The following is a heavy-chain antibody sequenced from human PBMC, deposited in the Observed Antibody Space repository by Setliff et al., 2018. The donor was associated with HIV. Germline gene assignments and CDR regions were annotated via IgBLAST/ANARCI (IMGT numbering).Heavy chain of an antibody. J-gene: IGHJ4*01. CDR3: ANDRYTGSYYPDF. Sequence: SETLSLTCSVSGGSISDSHWSWIRQPTGKGLEWLGRFYTNGNTYYNPSLRSRVTVSADTSKNRFTLKMTYMTAADTAIYYCANDRYTGSYYPDFWGRGIPVTVSS. CDR2: FYTNGNT. V-gene: IGHV4-4*07. D-gene: IGHD1-26*01. CDR1: GGSISDSH.